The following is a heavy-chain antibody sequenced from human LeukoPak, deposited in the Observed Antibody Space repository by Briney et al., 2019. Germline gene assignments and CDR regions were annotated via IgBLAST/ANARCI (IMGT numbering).Heavy chain of an antibody. D-gene: IGHD2-2*01. CDR1: GGTFSSYA. CDR3: ASSRSTSNWFDP. J-gene: IGHJ5*02. V-gene: IGHV1-69*05. Sequence: ASVKVSCKASGGTFSSYAISWVRQAPGQGLEWMGGIIPIFGTANYAQKFQGRVTITTDESTSTAYMELSSLRSEDTAVYYCASSRSTSNWFDPWGQGTLVTVSS. CDR2: IIPIFGTA.